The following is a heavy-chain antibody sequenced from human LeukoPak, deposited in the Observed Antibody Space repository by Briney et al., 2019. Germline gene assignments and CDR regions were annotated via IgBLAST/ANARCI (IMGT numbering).Heavy chain of an antibody. D-gene: IGHD3-10*01. CDR1: GYTLTELS. CDR3: APSVRGVIIPIHY. Sequence: ASVKVSSKVSGYTLTELSMHWVRQAPGKGLEWMGGFDPEDGETIYAQKFQGRVTMTEDTSTDTAYMELSSLRSEDTAVYYCAPSVRGVIIPIHYWGQGTLVTVSS. J-gene: IGHJ4*02. CDR2: FDPEDGET. V-gene: IGHV1-24*01.